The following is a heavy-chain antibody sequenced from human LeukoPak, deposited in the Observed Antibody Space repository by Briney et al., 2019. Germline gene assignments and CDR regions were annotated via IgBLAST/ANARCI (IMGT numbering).Heavy chain of an antibody. CDR3: ARGRAVFGPHWFDP. Sequence: PSETLSLTCAVCGGSFSGFYWSWVRQPPGKGMGWVGEINHGGTTKSNPSLKSRLTISIDTSRNQFSLKLTSVTAADTAVYFCARGRAVFGPHWFDPWGQGTLVTVSS. CDR2: INHGGTT. J-gene: IGHJ5*02. D-gene: IGHD3-3*01. CDR1: GGSFSGFY. V-gene: IGHV4-34*01.